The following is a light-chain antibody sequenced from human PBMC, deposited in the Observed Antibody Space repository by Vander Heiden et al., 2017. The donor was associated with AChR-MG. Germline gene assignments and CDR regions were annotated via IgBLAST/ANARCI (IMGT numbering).Light chain of an antibody. CDR3: QAWDSSTAV. V-gene: IGLV3-1*01. Sequence: SYELTQPPSVSVSPGQTASITCSGDKLGDKYGCWYQQKPGQSPVLVIYQDNKRPSGIPERFSGSNSGNTATLTISGTQAMDEADYYCQAWDSSTAVFGGGTKLTGL. CDR1: KLGDKY. CDR2: QDN. J-gene: IGLJ2*01.